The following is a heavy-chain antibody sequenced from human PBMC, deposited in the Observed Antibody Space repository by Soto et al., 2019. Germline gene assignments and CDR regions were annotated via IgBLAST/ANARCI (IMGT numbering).Heavy chain of an antibody. V-gene: IGHV1-46*01. Sequence: QVQLVQSGAEVKKPGASVKVSCKASGCILTNSYMHWVRQAPGQGLEWMGLINPTSGVTTYTQKFLGRVTMTRDTSTSTVYMELSSLTSEDTAIYYCARGGGGLDYWGQGTLVTVSS. CDR1: GCILTNSY. CDR2: INPTSGVT. D-gene: IGHD3-10*01. CDR3: ARGGGGLDY. J-gene: IGHJ4*02.